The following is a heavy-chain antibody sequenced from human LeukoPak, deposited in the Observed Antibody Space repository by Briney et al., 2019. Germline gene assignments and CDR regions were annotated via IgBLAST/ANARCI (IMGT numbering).Heavy chain of an antibody. D-gene: IGHD2-2*01. CDR3: ARGLYYCGSPSCHLNWFDP. CDR2: ISRSSANS. V-gene: IGHV3-21*06. J-gene: IGHJ5*02. CDR1: GFSFGSYS. Sequence: GGSLRLSCAASGFSFGSYSMNWVRQAPGKGLEWTSTISRSSANSYYADSVRGRVTISRDNGKNSLYLQMNNLRVEDTAVYYCARGLYYCGSPSCHLNWFDPWGQGTLVTVSS.